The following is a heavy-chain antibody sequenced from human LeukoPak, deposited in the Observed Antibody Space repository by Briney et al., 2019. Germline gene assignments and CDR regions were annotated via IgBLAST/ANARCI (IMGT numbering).Heavy chain of an antibody. D-gene: IGHD3-10*01. V-gene: IGHV4-61*02. CDR3: ARLGMVRGVNARMYYYYYGMDV. CDR1: GGSISSGGTYY. Sequence: PSQTLSLTCTVSGGSISSGGTYYWSWIRQPAGKGLEWIGRIYTSGSTNYNPSLKSRVTISVDTSKNQFSLKLSSVTAADTAVYYCARLGMVRGVNARMYYYYYGMDVWGQGTTVTVSS. CDR2: IYTSGST. J-gene: IGHJ6*02.